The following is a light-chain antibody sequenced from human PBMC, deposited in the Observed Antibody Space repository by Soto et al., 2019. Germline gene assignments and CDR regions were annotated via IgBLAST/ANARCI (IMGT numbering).Light chain of an antibody. Sequence: DIQMTQSPSSLSASVGDRVTITCRASQGISNFLAWYQQKPGKVPKLLISAASTLQSGVPSRFSGSRSWTNFTLTITILQHEDVATYYWQKYSSVITFGKGTRLVIK. V-gene: IGKV1-27*01. J-gene: IGKJ5*01. CDR1: QGISNF. CDR3: QKYSSVIT. CDR2: AAS.